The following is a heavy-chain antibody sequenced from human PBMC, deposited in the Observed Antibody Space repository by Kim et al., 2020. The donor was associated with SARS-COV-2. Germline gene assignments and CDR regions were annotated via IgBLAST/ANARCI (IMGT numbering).Heavy chain of an antibody. V-gene: IGHV3-30*18. CDR3: AKDWSDFWMGDYTGAFD. Sequence: GGSLRLSCAASGFTFSSYGMHWVRQAPGKGLEWVAVISYDGSNKYYADSVKGRFTISRDNSKNTLYLQMNSLRAEDTAVYYCAKDWSDFWMGDYTGAFD. J-gene: IGHJ3*02. D-gene: IGHD3-3*01. CDR1: GFTFSSYG. CDR2: ISYDGSNK.